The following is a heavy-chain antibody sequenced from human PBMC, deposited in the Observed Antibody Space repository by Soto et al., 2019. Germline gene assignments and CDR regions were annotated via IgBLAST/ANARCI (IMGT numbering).Heavy chain of an antibody. CDR2: ISAYNGNT. CDR1: GYTFTSYG. Sequence: QVPLVQSGAEVKKPGASVKVSCKASGYTFTSYGISWVRQAPGQGLEWMGWISAYNGNTNYAQKLQGRVTMTTDTSTSTAYMELRSLRSDDTAVYFCARDLLTAKGGYNWFDPWGQGTLVTVSS. CDR3: ARDLLTAKGGYNWFDP. J-gene: IGHJ5*02. V-gene: IGHV1-18*01. D-gene: IGHD2-15*01.